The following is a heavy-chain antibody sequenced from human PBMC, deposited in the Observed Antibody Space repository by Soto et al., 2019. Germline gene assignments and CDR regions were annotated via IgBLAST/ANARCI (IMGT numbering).Heavy chain of an antibody. CDR3: ASRYSSSNYYGMDV. Sequence: GESLKISCKGSGYSFTSYWISWVRQMPGKGLEWMGRIDPSDSYTNYSPSFQGHVTISADKSISTAYLQWSSLKASDTAMYYCASRYSSSNYYGMDVWGKGTTVTVSS. CDR1: GYSFTSYW. D-gene: IGHD6-6*01. V-gene: IGHV5-10-1*01. CDR2: IDPSDSYT. J-gene: IGHJ6*04.